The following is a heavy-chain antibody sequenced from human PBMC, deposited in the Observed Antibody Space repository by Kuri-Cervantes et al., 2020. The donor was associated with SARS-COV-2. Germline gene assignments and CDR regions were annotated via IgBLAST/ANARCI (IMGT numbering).Heavy chain of an antibody. CDR3: ARRKAYYDFWSGYYEKDYFDY. D-gene: IGHD3-3*01. V-gene: IGHV4-4*07. CDR2: IYTSGST. J-gene: IGHJ4*02. CDR1: GGSISSYY. Sequence: GSLRLSCTVSGGSISSYYWSWIRQPAGKGLEWIGRIYTSGSTNYNPSLKSRVTMSVDTSKNQFSLKLSSVTAADTAVYYCARRKAYYDFWSGYYEKDYFDYWGQGTLVTVSS.